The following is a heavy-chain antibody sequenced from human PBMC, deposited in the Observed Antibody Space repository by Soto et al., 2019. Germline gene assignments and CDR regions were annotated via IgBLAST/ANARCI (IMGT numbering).Heavy chain of an antibody. CDR2: IKIKTDCWTT. D-gene: IGHD3-3*01. CDR1: VFTFSNAV. J-gene: IGHJ4*01. Sequence: PGGSLRLSCAASVFTFSNAVMSLVRQGPGKGLEGVCRIKIKTDCWTTDYAAPVKGRFTISRDNSNSALYVQMNSLTCEDTAVYYSSTTWSGSLNLHY. V-gene: IGHV3-15*01. CDR3: STTWSGSLNLHY.